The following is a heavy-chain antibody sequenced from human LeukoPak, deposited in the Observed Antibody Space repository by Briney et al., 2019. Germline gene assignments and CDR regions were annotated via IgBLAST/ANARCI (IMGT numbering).Heavy chain of an antibody. J-gene: IGHJ5*02. CDR3: ARDGWFGDNNWFDP. D-gene: IGHD3-10*01. Sequence: PGESLRLSCAASGFTFSSYSMNWVRQAPGEGLEWVSYISSASNTIYYADSVKGRFTISRDNAKNSLYLQMNSLRAEDTAMYYCARDGWFGDNNWFDPWGQGTLVTVSS. CDR1: GFTFSSYS. V-gene: IGHV3-48*01. CDR2: ISSASNTI.